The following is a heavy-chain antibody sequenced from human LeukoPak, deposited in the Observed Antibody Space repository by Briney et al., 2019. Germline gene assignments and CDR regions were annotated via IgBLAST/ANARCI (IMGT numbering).Heavy chain of an antibody. CDR2: ISWNSGSI. Sequence: TGGSLRLSCAASGFTFDDYAMHWVRQAPGKGLEWVSGISWNSGSIGYADSVKGRFTISRDNAKNSLYLQMNSLRAEDTALYYCEKDKGYSYGYFDYWGQGTLVTVSS. V-gene: IGHV3-9*01. CDR1: GFTFDDYA. CDR3: EKDKGYSYGYFDY. D-gene: IGHD5-18*01. J-gene: IGHJ4*02.